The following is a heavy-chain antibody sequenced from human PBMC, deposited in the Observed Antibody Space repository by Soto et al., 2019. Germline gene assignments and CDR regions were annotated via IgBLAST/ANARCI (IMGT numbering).Heavy chain of an antibody. CDR2: INPSSGGT. D-gene: IGHD6-13*01. CDR3: AKGGSSWTEWFDP. J-gene: IGHJ5*02. V-gene: IGHV1-2*02. Sequence: QVQLVQSGAEVKKPGASVKVSCKASGYPLTAKYLHWVRQAPGQGLEWMGWINPSSGGTKEAQEVRGQVTMTRDTSIRAAYMELSRLTSDDTAVYYCAKGGSSWTEWFDPWGQGTLVTVAS. CDR1: GYPLTAKY.